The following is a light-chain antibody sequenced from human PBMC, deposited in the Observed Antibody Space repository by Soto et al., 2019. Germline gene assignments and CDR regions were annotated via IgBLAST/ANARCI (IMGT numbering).Light chain of an antibody. J-gene: IGKJ3*01. Sequence: EIVLTQSPGTLSLSPGERTTLSCRASQSVSSNFLDWYQQKPGQAPRLLIYDASHRATGIPVRFSGSGSESDFTLTISSLEPEDFAVYYCQQRSYPITFGHGTKVDIK. CDR3: QQRSYPIT. CDR2: DAS. CDR1: QSVSSNF. V-gene: IGKV3D-20*02.